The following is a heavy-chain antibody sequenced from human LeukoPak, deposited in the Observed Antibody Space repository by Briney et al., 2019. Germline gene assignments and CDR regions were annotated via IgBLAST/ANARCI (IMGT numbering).Heavy chain of an antibody. V-gene: IGHV3-15*01. CDR3: AKDRETTASGTFDY. CDR2: IKTKGEGGPT. D-gene: IGHD1-1*01. CDR1: GVXFSSAW. J-gene: IGHJ4*02. Sequence: PGGSLRLSCAGSGVXFSSAWINWVRQAPGEGLERVARIKTKGEGGPTEHAAPVKGRFTISRDDSENTLYLQMNSLRAEDTGVYYCAKDRETTASGTFDYWGQGTLVTVSS.